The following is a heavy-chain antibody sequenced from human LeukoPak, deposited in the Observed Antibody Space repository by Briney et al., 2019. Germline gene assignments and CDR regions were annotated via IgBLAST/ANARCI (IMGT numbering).Heavy chain of an antibody. CDR1: GGSISTYY. J-gene: IGHJ4*02. Sequence: SETLSLTCTVPGGSISTYYWNWIRQPPGKGLEWIGYINYSGGTSYNPSLKSRVTTSLDTSKNQFSLKLSSVTAADTAVYYCARSPPLYGDYAQYYFDYWGQGTLVTVSS. D-gene: IGHD4-17*01. V-gene: IGHV4-59*08. CDR2: INYSGGT. CDR3: ARSPPLYGDYAQYYFDY.